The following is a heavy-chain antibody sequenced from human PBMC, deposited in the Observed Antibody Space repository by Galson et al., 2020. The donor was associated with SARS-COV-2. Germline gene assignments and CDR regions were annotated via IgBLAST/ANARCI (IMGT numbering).Heavy chain of an antibody. Sequence: SLKISCAASGFTFDDYAMHWVRQAPGKGLEWVSGISWNSGSIGYADSVKGRFTISRDNAKNSLYLQMNSLRAEDTALYYCAKDIGIPTPLDAFDIWGQGTMVTVSS. CDR3: AKDIGIPTPLDAFDI. D-gene: IGHD3-10*01. V-gene: IGHV3-9*01. CDR2: ISWNSGSI. CDR1: GFTFDDYA. J-gene: IGHJ3*02.